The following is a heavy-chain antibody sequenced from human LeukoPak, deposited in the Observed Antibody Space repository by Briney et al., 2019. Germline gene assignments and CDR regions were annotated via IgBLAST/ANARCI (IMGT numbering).Heavy chain of an antibody. D-gene: IGHD5-24*01. CDR2: IYYSGST. CDR3: ARHRSKWLQSSFDY. Sequence: SETLSLTCTVSGGSISSSSYYWGWIRQPPGKGLEWIGSIYYSGSTYYNPSLKSRVTISVDTSKNQFSLKLSSVTAADTAVYYCARHRSKWLQSSFDYWGQGTLVTVSS. J-gene: IGHJ4*02. V-gene: IGHV4-39*01. CDR1: GGSISSSSYY.